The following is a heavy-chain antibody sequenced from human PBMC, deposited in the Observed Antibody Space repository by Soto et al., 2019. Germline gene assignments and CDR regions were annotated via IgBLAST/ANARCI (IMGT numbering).Heavy chain of an antibody. V-gene: IGHV3-48*02. CDR3: ARDGDYYDSSGYPVDAFAF. CDR1: GFTFSSYS. CDR2: ISSSSSTI. J-gene: IGHJ3*01. Sequence: PGGSLRLSCAASGFTFSSYSMNWVRQAPGEGLEWVSYISSSSSTIYYAASVKGRFTISRDNAKNSLYLQMNSLRDEDTAVYYCARDGDYYDSSGYPVDAFAFWGKGTVVTV. D-gene: IGHD3-22*01.